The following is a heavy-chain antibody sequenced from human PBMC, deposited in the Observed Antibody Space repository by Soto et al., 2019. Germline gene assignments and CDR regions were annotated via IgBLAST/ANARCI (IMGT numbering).Heavy chain of an antibody. CDR2: IYYSGST. Sequence: QLQLQESGPGLVKPSETLSLTCTVSGGSISSSSYYWGWIRQPPGKGLEWIGSIYYSGSTYYNPSLKSRVTISVDTSKNQFPLKLRSVTAADTAVYYCARHPYSSSSRWFDPWGQGTLVTVSS. CDR3: ARHPYSSSSRWFDP. J-gene: IGHJ5*02. V-gene: IGHV4-39*01. D-gene: IGHD6-6*01. CDR1: GGSISSSSYY.